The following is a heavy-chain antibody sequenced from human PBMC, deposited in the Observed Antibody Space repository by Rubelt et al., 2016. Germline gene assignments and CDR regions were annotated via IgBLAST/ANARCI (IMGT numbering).Heavy chain of an antibody. CDR3: AKDSTWAFDV. Sequence: GGSLKLSCVASGLTFGSYAIHWVRQAPGRGLEWLAFISHDGSHENYVDSVRGRFSISSDSSKNTLYLQMNNLRVEDSAAYHCAKDSTWAFDVLGQGSRVTVSS. CDR1: GLTFGSYA. V-gene: IGHV3-30*02. J-gene: IGHJ4*02. CDR2: ISHDGSHE.